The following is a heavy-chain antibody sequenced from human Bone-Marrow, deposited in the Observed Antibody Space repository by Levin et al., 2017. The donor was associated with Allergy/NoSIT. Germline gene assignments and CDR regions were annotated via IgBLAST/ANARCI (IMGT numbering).Heavy chain of an antibody. CDR1: GGSFSGYY. V-gene: IGHV4-34*01. D-gene: IGHD5-24*01. Sequence: PSETLSLTCAVYGGSFSGYYWSWIRQPPGTGLEWIGEINHSGSTNYNPSLKSRVTISVDTSKNQFSLKLSSVTAAGTAVYYCARGGEGMATPYFDYWGQGTLVTVSS. J-gene: IGHJ4*02. CDR3: ARGGEGMATPYFDY. CDR2: INHSGST.